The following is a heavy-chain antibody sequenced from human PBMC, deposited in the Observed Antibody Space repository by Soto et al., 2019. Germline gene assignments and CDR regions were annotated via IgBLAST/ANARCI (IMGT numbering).Heavy chain of an antibody. V-gene: IGHV5-10-1*01. Sequence: GESLKIFCKGAGYRFPYNWITWVRPMPGEGLELVGRIDLTDSYTSYSPSFQGHISFSADRSINTTYLHWSSLRASDTAMYYCARLSVRRDPVSSYWGQGTLVTAPQ. CDR3: ARLSVRRDPVSSY. CDR2: IDLTDSYT. CDR1: GYRFPYNW. D-gene: IGHD1-7*01. J-gene: IGHJ4*02.